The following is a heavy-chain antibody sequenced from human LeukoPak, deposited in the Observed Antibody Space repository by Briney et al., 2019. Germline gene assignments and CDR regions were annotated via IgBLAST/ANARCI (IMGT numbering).Heavy chain of an antibody. CDR3: SKYSSSWHFDY. V-gene: IGHV1-3*04. CDR1: GYTFTSYA. CDR2: INTGNGNT. Sequence: ASVTVSCKASGYTFTSYAMHWVRQAPGQRLEGMGWINTGNGNTKFSQKFQGRVTITRDTSASTAYMELSSLRSEDTAVYYCSKYSSSWHFDYWGQGTLVTVSS. J-gene: IGHJ4*02. D-gene: IGHD6-13*01.